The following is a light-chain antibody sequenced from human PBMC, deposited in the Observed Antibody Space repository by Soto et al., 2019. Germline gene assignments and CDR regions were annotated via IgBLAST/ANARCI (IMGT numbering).Light chain of an antibody. CDR2: GAS. J-gene: IGKJ1*01. Sequence: EIVLTQSPGTLSLSPGERATLSCRASQSVSSSYVAWYQQKPGQPPRFLIYGASTRATGIPDRFSGSGSGTDFTLTISRLEPEDFAVYYCQQYGSSPLTFGQGTKV. CDR3: QQYGSSPLT. V-gene: IGKV3-20*01. CDR1: QSVSSSY.